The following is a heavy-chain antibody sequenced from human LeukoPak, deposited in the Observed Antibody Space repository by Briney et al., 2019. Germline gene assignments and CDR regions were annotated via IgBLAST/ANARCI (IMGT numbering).Heavy chain of an antibody. J-gene: IGHJ5*01. CDR2: TFYTGAT. CDR1: GGSIRSHH. CDR3: ARARRYSGTSGQYLGT. Sequence: SETLSLTCTVPGGSIRSHHWTWNWHAPGKRLEWIGYTFYTGATYYNPSLRSRVTISIDTSKNQFSLKLSSVTAADTAVYYCARARRYSGTSGQYLGTWGHGTLVTVSS. V-gene: IGHV4-59*11. D-gene: IGHD1-26*01.